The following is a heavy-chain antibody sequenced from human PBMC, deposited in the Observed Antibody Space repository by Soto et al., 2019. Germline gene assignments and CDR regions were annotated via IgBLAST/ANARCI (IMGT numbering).Heavy chain of an antibody. CDR3: AREEGYCGGGYCFRSAFDL. Sequence: ASVKVSCKDSVYTFTSYDINWVRQATGQGLEWMGWMNPNSGNTDYAQKFQGRVTMTRNTSISIAYMELNSLRAEDTAVYYCAREEGYCGGGYCFRSAFDLWGQGTVVTVSS. J-gene: IGHJ3*01. CDR2: MNPNSGNT. V-gene: IGHV1-8*01. CDR1: VYTFTSYD. D-gene: IGHD2-15*01.